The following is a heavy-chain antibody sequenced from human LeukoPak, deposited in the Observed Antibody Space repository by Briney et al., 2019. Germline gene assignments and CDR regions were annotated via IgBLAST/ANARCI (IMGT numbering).Heavy chain of an antibody. V-gene: IGHV4-39*01. J-gene: IGHJ4*02. Sequence: PSETLSLTCSVSGDSITSTSYYWGWIRQPPEKGLEWIGSIYYTGGTHYSPSLKSRVTISVDRSKNQFSLKLSSVTAADTAVYYCARQGRGTRVVPAAEIDYWGQGTLVTVSS. D-gene: IGHD2-2*01. CDR3: ARQGRGTRVVPAAEIDY. CDR2: IYYTGGT. CDR1: GDSITSTSYY.